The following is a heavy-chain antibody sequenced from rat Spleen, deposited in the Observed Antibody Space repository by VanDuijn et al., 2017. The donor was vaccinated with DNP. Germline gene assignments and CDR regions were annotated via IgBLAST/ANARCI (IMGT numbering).Heavy chain of an antibody. CDR3: TRHIYSGNWFAY. V-gene: IGHV5-7*01. J-gene: IGHJ3*01. D-gene: IGHD1-1*01. Sequence: EVQLVESGGGLVQPGRSLKLSCAASGFTFSDYNMAWVRQAPKKGLEWVATILYDGSSTYYRDSVKGRFTISRDIAKSTLYLQMDSLRSEDTATFYCTRHIYSGNWFAYWGQGTLVTVSS. CDR1: GFTFSDYN. CDR2: ILYDGSST.